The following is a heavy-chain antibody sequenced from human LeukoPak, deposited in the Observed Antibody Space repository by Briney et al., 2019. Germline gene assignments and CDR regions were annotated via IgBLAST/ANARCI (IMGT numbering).Heavy chain of an antibody. CDR1: VFTFSDYY. Sequence: GGSLRLSCAASVFTFSDYYMSWIRQAPGKGLEWVSYISSSGSTIYYADSVKGRFTISRDNAKNSLYLQMNSLRAEDTAVYYCASRRITGTTGYWGQGTLVTVSS. J-gene: IGHJ4*02. D-gene: IGHD1-7*01. CDR2: ISSSGSTI. CDR3: ASRRITGTTGY. V-gene: IGHV3-11*04.